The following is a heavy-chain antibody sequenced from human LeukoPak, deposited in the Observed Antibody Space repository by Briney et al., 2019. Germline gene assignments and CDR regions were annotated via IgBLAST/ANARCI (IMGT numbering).Heavy chain of an antibody. CDR1: GGSISSSNW. D-gene: IGHD3-9*01. V-gene: IGHV4-4*02. CDR3: ARDSSRDNDILTGYAFDI. Sequence: PSGTLSLTCAVSGGSISSSNWWSWVRQPPGKGLEWIGEIYHSGSTNYDPSLKSRVTISVDKSKNQFSLKLSSVTAADTAVYYCARDSSRDNDILTGYAFDIWGQGTMVTVSS. J-gene: IGHJ3*02. CDR2: IYHSGST.